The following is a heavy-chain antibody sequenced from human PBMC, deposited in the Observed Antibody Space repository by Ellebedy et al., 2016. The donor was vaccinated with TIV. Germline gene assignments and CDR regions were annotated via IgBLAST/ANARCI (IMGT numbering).Heavy chain of an antibody. D-gene: IGHD6-19*01. V-gene: IGHV1-46*01. CDR3: ARVEKEQWLVTTHWFDP. CDR1: GYTFTSYY. Sequence: AASVKVSCKASGYTFTSYYMHWVRQAPGQGLEWMGIINPSGGNTSYAQKFQGRVAVTRNTSISTAYMELSSLISADTAVYYCARVEKEQWLVTTHWFDPWGQGTLVTVSS. CDR2: INPSGGNT. J-gene: IGHJ5*02.